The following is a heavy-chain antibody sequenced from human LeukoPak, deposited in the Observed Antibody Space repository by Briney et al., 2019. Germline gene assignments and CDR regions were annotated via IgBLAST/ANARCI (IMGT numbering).Heavy chain of an antibody. V-gene: IGHV3-23*01. CDR3: AKDPNGDYIGAFDV. CDR1: GLTFSNYA. D-gene: IGHD4-17*01. Sequence: PGGSLRLSCAASGLTFSNYAMMWLRQAPGKGLEWVSAITGSGGWTLYADSVKCRFTISRDNSKNTLYLEMSSLRVEDTAVYYCAKDPNGDYIGAFDVWGQGTMVTVSS. J-gene: IGHJ3*01. CDR2: ITGSGGWT.